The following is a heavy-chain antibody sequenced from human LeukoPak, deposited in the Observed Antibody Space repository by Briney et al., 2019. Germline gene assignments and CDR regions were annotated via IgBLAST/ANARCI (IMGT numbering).Heavy chain of an antibody. CDR1: AFIFSNYA. CDR2: ISGSGGST. J-gene: IGHJ5*02. Sequence: GGSLRLSCAASAFIFSNYAMSWVRQAPGKGLEWGSAISGSGGSTYYADSVKGRFTISRDNSKNTLYLQMNSLRVEDTAVYYCAKDGQWLVRGNNWFDPWGQGTRVTVSS. V-gene: IGHV3-23*01. D-gene: IGHD6-19*01. CDR3: AKDGQWLVRGNNWFDP.